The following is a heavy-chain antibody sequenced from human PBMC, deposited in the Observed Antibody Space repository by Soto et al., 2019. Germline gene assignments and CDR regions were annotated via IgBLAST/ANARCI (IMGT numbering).Heavy chain of an antibody. D-gene: IGHD3-22*01. Sequence: ASVKVSCKASGYTFSSYGIYWVRQAPGQGLEWLGWISPYNDDTKYAQKLQGRVTMTTDTSSRTAYMALRSLRSDDTAVYFCARGGYYDSSGSRNYHYYGMDVWGQGTTV. J-gene: IGHJ6*02. CDR3: ARGGYYDSSGSRNYHYYGMDV. CDR2: ISPYNDDT. CDR1: GYTFSSYG. V-gene: IGHV1-18*01.